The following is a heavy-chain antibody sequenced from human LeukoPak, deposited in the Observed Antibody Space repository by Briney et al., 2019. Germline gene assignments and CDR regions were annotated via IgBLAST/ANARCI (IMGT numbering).Heavy chain of an antibody. CDR2: ISWNSGSI. D-gene: IGHD4-17*01. J-gene: IGHJ3*02. CDR3: AKAGGDYGDYHDAFDI. Sequence: QAGGSLRLSCAASGFTFDDYAMRWVRQAPGKGLEWVSGISWNSGSIGYADSVKGRFTISRDNAKNSLYLQMNSLRAEDMALYYCAKAGGDYGDYHDAFDIWGQGTMVTVSS. CDR1: GFTFDDYA. V-gene: IGHV3-9*03.